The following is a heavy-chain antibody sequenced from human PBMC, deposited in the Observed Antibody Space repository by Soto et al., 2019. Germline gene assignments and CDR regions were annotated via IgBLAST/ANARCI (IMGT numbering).Heavy chain of an antibody. CDR2: IYYSGST. Sequence: PETLSLTCTVSGGSISSYYWSWIRQPPGKGLEWIGYIYYSGSTNYNPSLKSRVTISVDTSKNQFSLKLSSVTAADTAVYYCARGRPIDLRRYVYYYYGMDVWGQGTTVTVSS. J-gene: IGHJ6*02. V-gene: IGHV4-59*01. D-gene: IGHD1-20*01. CDR1: GGSISSYY. CDR3: ARGRPIDLRRYVYYYYGMDV.